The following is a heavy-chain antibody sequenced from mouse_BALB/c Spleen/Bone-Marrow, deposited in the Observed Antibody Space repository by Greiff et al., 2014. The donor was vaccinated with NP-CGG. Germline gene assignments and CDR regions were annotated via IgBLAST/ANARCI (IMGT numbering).Heavy chain of an antibody. CDR1: GFNIKDTY. D-gene: IGHD1-1*01. CDR2: IDPANGNT. J-gene: IGHJ2*01. V-gene: IGHV14-3*02. Sequence: EVQLQQSGAELVKPGASVKSSCTASGFNIKDTYMHWVKQRPEQGLEWIGRIDPANGNTKYDPKFQGKATITADTSSNTAYLQLSSLTSEDTAVYYCARYYCDSSYFDYWGQGTPLTVSS. CDR3: ARYYCDSSYFDY.